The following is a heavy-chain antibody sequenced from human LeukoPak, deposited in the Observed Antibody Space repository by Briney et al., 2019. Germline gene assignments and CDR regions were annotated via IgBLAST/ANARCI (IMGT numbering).Heavy chain of an antibody. CDR3: ARGAVSDYYYYMDV. CDR2: IYSSGTT. J-gene: IGHJ6*03. V-gene: IGHV4-4*07. CDR1: GASITTYS. D-gene: IGHD3-16*01. Sequence: SETLSLTCTISGASITTYSWAWIRQTAGKGLEWIGRIYSSGTTNYNPSLKSRVSMSLDTSKNQFSLKVNSVTAADTAVYYCARGAVSDYYYYMDVWGKGTTVTVSS.